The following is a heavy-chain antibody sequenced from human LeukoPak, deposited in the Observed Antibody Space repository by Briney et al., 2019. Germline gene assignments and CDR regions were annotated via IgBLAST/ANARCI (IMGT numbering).Heavy chain of an antibody. CDR1: GYTFTGYY. J-gene: IGHJ4*02. V-gene: IGHV1-2*02. CDR3: ARRLGTGTTLGY. Sequence: GASVKVSCKTSGYTFTGYYIHWVRQAPGQGLERMGWVNPNSGGTNYAQNFQGTVTMTRDTSTSTAYMELSSLRFDDTAVYYCARRLGTGTTLGYWGQGTLVTVSS. CDR2: VNPNSGGT. D-gene: IGHD1-1*01.